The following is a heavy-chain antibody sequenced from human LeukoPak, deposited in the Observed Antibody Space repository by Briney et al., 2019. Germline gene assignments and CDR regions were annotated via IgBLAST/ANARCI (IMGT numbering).Heavy chain of an antibody. D-gene: IGHD6-19*01. CDR1: GGSFSGYY. J-gene: IGHJ4*02. Sequence: SETLSLTCAVYGGSFSGYYWSWIRQPPGKGLEWIGEINHSGSTNYNPSLKSRVTISVDTSKNQFSLKLSSVTAADTAVYYCARGTVAGSVFNLAKTKFDYWGQGTLVTVSS. V-gene: IGHV4-34*01. CDR2: INHSGST. CDR3: ARGTVAGSVFNLAKTKFDY.